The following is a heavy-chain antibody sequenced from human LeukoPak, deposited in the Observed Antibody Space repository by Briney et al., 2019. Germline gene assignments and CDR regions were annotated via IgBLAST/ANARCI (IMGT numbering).Heavy chain of an antibody. CDR1: GGSISGSSYY. CDR3: ASHYGP. D-gene: IGHD3-10*01. Sequence: PSETLSLTCTVSGGSISGSSYYWGWIRQPPGKGLEWIGSIYYSGSTYYNPSLKSRVTISVDTSKNQFSLKLNSVTATDTAVYYCASHYGPWGQGTLVTVSS. CDR2: IYYSGST. V-gene: IGHV4-39*01. J-gene: IGHJ4*02.